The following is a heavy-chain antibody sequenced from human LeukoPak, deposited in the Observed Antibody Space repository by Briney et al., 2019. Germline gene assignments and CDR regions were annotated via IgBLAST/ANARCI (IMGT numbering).Heavy chain of an antibody. CDR1: GFTFSSYG. V-gene: IGHV3-33*01. CDR2: IWYDGSNK. Sequence: SGGSRRLSGAASGFTFSSYGRHWVRQAPGKGLEGVAVIWYDGSNKYYADSVKGRFTISRDNSKNTLYLQMNSLRAEDTAVYYCAREGHTAMVLDYWGQGTLVTVSS. J-gene: IGHJ4*02. D-gene: IGHD5-18*01. CDR3: AREGHTAMVLDY.